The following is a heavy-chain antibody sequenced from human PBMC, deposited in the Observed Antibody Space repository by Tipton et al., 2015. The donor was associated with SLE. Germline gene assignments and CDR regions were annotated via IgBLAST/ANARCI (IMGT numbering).Heavy chain of an antibody. CDR2: IYYSGST. Sequence: TLSLTCSVSGGSISSSSYYWGWIRQPPGKGLEWTGSIYYSGSTSYNPSLKSRVTISVDTSKNQFSLKLSSVTAADTAVYYCASWSPERTSGWSRFDYWGQGTLVTVSS. CDR3: ASWSPERTSGWSRFDY. V-gene: IGHV4-39*07. J-gene: IGHJ4*02. CDR1: GGSISSSSYY. D-gene: IGHD6-19*01.